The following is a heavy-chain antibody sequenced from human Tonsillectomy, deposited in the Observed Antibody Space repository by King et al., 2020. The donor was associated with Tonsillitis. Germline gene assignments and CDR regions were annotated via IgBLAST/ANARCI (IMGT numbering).Heavy chain of an antibody. Sequence: VQLVESGGGVVQPGRSLRLSCAASGFSFRNYGIHWVRLVPGKGLEWVAIIPYDGSNKYYSDCVKGRFNVARGNSKNTLYLQMNSLRGADTAVYYCAKEIAAAGESYYSYGMDVWGQGTAVTVSS. CDR2: IPYDGSNK. D-gene: IGHD6-13*01. CDR1: GFSFRNYG. J-gene: IGHJ6*02. CDR3: AKEIAAAGESYYSYGMDV. V-gene: IGHV3-30*18.